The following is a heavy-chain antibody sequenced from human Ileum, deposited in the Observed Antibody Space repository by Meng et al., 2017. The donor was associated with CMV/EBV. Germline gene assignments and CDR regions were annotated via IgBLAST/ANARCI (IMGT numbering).Heavy chain of an antibody. V-gene: IGHV3-72*01. Sequence: LSCAVSGFTFSDDYMDWVRQTPGKGLEWLGRSRNEASSYTTEYAPSVRGRFFISRDVSKNSLDLQMNSLTTEDTAVYYCARAPGHDYWGQGSLVTVSS. CDR3: ARAPGHDY. CDR1: GFTFSDDY. CDR2: SRNEASSYTT. J-gene: IGHJ4*02.